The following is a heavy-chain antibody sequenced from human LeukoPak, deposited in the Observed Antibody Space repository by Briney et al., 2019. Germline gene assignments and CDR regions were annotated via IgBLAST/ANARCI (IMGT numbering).Heavy chain of an antibody. J-gene: IGHJ4*02. Sequence: GRSLRLSCAASGFTFSSYAMHWVRQAPGKGLEWVAVISYDGSNKYYADPVKGRFTISRDNSKNTLYLQMNSLRAEDTAVYYGSAGSYGLGYWGQGTLVTVSS. CDR3: SAGSYGLGY. CDR2: ISYDGSNK. V-gene: IGHV3-30-3*01. D-gene: IGHD1-26*01. CDR1: GFTFSSYA.